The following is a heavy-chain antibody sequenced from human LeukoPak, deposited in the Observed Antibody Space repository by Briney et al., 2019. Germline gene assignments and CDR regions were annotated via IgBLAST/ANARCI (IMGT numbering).Heavy chain of an antibody. Sequence: ASVTVSFKASGGTFISYAISWVRQAPGQGLEWMGGIIPIFGTANYAQKFQGRVTITTDESTSTAYMELSSLRSEDTAVYYCASTYYDSSGYFDYWGQGTLVTVSS. CDR3: ASTYYDSSGYFDY. V-gene: IGHV1-69*05. CDR1: GGTFISYA. J-gene: IGHJ4*02. D-gene: IGHD3-22*01. CDR2: IIPIFGTA.